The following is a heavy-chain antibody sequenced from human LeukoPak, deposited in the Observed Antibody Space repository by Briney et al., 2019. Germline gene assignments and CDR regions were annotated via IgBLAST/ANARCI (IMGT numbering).Heavy chain of an antibody. CDR2: IYYSGST. CDR3: ARASSGYYYDY. D-gene: IGHD3-22*01. V-gene: IGHV4-31*03. CDR1: GGSISSRGYY. Sequence: NPSQTLSLTCTVSGGSISSRGYYWSWIRQHPGKGLEWIGYIYYSGSTYYNPSLKSRVTISVDTSKNQFSLKLSSVTAADTAVYYCARASSGYYYDYWGQGTLVTVSS. J-gene: IGHJ4*02.